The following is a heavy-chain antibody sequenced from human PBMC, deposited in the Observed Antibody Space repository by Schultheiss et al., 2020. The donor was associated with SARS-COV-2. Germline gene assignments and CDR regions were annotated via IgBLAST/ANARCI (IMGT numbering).Heavy chain of an antibody. D-gene: IGHD3-16*01. J-gene: IGHJ6*03. Sequence: GESLKISCAASGFTFSSYAMSWVRQAPGKGLEWVSAISGSGGSTYYADSVKGRFTISRDNSNNTLYLQMNSLRAEDTAVYYCARVGLRSDYGEDMDVWGKGTTVTVSS. V-gene: IGHV3-23*01. CDR2: ISGSGGST. CDR1: GFTFSSYA. CDR3: ARVGLRSDYGEDMDV.